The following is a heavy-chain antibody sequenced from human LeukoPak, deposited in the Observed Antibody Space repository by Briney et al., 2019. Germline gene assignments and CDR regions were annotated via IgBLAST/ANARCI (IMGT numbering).Heavy chain of an antibody. D-gene: IGHD6-19*01. J-gene: IGHJ4*02. CDR3: ARILDSAWGELGY. V-gene: IGHV3-48*03. CDR2: ISSSGSTI. CDR1: RITFSTYE. Sequence: PGGSLRLSCAASRITFSTYEMNWVRQAPGKGLEWVSYISSSGSTIYYADSVKGRFTISRDNAKNTLYLQMNSLRADDTAVYYCARILDSAWGELGYWGQGTLVTVSS.